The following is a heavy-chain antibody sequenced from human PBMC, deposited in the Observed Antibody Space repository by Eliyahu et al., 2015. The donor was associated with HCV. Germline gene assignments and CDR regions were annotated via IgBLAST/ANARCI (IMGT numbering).Heavy chain of an antibody. J-gene: IGHJ3*02. Sequence: QVQLVQSGAEVKKPGASVKVSCKASGXXXXXXYMHWVRQAPGQGLEWMGWINPNSGGTNYAQKFQGWVTMTRDTSISTAYMELSRLRSDDTAVYYCARECEAAAGHDAFDIWGQGTMVTVSS. CDR2: INPNSGGT. D-gene: IGHD6-13*01. CDR3: ARECEAAAGHDAFDI. V-gene: IGHV1-2*04. CDR1: GXXXXXXY.